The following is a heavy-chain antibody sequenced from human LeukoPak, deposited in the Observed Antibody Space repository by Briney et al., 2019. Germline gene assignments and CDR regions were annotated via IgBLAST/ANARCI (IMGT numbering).Heavy chain of an antibody. CDR2: ITSSSSYI. CDR1: GFTFSTYS. D-gene: IGHD3-16*02. V-gene: IGHV3-21*01. CDR3: ARHRTASDY. J-gene: IGHJ4*02. Sequence: GWSLRLSCAASGFTFSTYSMTWVRQAPGKGLEWVSSITSSSSYIYYADSVKGRFTISRDNAKSSLYLQMNSLRAEDTALYYCARHRTASDYWGQGTLVTVSS.